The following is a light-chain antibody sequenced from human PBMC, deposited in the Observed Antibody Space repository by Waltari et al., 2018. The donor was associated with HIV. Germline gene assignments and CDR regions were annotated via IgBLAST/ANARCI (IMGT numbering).Light chain of an antibody. CDR1: QNISTW. V-gene: IGKV1-12*01. Sequence: DIQMTQSPSYVSASIGDRVAITCRASQNISTWLAWYQQKPGKAPELLIYGASTLQSGVPSRFSGSGSGTDFTLTISSLQPEDFATYYCQQANNFSPFTFGPGTKVDIK. J-gene: IGKJ3*01. CDR2: GAS. CDR3: QQANNFSPFT.